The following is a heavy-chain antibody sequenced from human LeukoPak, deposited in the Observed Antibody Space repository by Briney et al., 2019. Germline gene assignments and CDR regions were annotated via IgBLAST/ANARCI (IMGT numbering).Heavy chain of an antibody. D-gene: IGHD6-19*01. V-gene: IGHV4-59*01. CDR3: ARDRGSSGNNYYFDY. CDR1: GGSISSYY. J-gene: IGHJ4*02. CDR2: IYNSGST. Sequence: SETLSLTCTVSGGSISSYYWSWIRQPPGKGLEWIGYIYNSGSTNYNPSLKSRVTISVDTSKNQFSLKLSSVTAADTAVYYCARDRGSSGNNYYFDYWGQGTLVIVSS.